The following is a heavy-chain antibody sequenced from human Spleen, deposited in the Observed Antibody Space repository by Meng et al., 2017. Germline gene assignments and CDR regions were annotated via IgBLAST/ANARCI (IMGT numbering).Heavy chain of an antibody. CDR1: GGSISSYY. CDR2: INHSGST. J-gene: IGHJ4*02. Sequence: QVQLQESVPGLVKPSETLSLTCTVSGGSISSYYWSWIRQPPGKGLEWIGEINHSGSTNYNPSLESRATISVDTSQNNLSLKLSSVTAADSAVYYCARGPTTMAHDFDYWGQGTLVTVSS. CDR3: ARGPTTMAHDFDY. D-gene: IGHD4-11*01. V-gene: IGHV4-59*12.